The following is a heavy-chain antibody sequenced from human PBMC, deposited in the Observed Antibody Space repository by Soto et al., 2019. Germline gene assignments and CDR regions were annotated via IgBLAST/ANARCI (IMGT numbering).Heavy chain of an antibody. CDR3: ARDFRDTRGGGYYMDV. V-gene: IGHV4-31*03. Sequence: PSDTLSLTCTVSDGSISSGGYYWSWIRQHPGKGLEWIGYIYDSGSTYYNPSLKSRVTISVDTYKNQFSLKLSSVTAADTAVYYCARDFRDTRGGGYYMDVWGKGTTVTVS. J-gene: IGHJ6*03. CDR2: IYDSGST. CDR1: DGSISSGGYY. D-gene: IGHD2-2*01.